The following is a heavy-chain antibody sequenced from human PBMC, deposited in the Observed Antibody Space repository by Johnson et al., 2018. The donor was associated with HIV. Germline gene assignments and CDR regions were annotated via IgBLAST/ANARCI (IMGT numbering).Heavy chain of an antibody. CDR2: IKQDGSEK. V-gene: IGHV3-7*01. CDR3: ARRTVTALFDI. J-gene: IGHJ3*02. Sequence: RQAPGKGLEWVANIKQDGSEKYYADSVKGRFTISRDNAKNSLILQMNSLRDEDTAVYYCARRTVTALFDIWGQGTLVTVSS. D-gene: IGHD4-17*01.